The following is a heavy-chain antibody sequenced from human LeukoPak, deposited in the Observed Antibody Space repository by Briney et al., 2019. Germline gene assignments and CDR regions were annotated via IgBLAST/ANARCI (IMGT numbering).Heavy chain of an antibody. Sequence: PRGSLGLSCAASGFTFSSYEMNWVRQAPGKGLEWVSYISSSGSTIYYADSVKGRFTISRDNAKNSLYLQMNSLRAEDTAVYYCARDGNYYDSSGYSVYYFDYWGQGTLVTVSS. V-gene: IGHV3-48*03. CDR3: ARDGNYYDSSGYSVYYFDY. J-gene: IGHJ4*02. CDR2: ISSSGSTI. CDR1: GFTFSSYE. D-gene: IGHD3-22*01.